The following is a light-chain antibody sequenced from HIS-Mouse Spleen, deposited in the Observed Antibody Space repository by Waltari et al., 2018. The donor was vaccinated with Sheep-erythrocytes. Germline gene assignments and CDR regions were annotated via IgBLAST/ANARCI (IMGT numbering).Light chain of an antibody. Sequence: DLVMTQSPLSLPVTLGQPASISCRSSQSLVHSAGNTYLNWFQQRPGQSPRRLIYKVSNRDSGVPDRFSGSGSGTDFTLKISRVEAEDVGVYYCMQGTHWPPYTFGQGTKLEIK. CDR1: QSLVHSAGNTY. J-gene: IGKJ2*01. V-gene: IGKV2-30*02. CDR2: KVS. CDR3: MQGTHWPPYT.